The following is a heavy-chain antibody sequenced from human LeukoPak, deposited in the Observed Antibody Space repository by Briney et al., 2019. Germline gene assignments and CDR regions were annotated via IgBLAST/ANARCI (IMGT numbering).Heavy chain of an antibody. D-gene: IGHD4-11*01. CDR3: ARKASNYYYYYYMDV. J-gene: IGHJ6*03. V-gene: IGHV4-39*07. Sequence: WLRQAPGKGLEWIGSIYYSGSTYYNPSLKSRVTISVDKSKNQFSLKLSSVTAADTAVYYCARKASNYYYYYYMDVWGKGTTVTVSS. CDR2: IYYSGST.